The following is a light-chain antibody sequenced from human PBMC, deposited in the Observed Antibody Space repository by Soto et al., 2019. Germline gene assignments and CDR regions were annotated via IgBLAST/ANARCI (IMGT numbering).Light chain of an antibody. CDR2: AAS. CDR3: QQSYSTPRT. CDR1: QSISSY. Sequence: DIQMTQSPSSLSASVGDRVTITCRASQSISSYLNWYQQKPGQAPKLLIYAASSLQSRVPSRFSGSGSGTDFTLTISSLQPEDFATYYCQQSYSTPRTFGQGTKVEIK. V-gene: IGKV1-39*01. J-gene: IGKJ1*01.